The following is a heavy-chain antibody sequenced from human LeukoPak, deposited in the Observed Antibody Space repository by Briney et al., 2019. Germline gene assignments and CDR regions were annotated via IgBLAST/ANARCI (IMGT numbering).Heavy chain of an antibody. Sequence: PGGSLRLSGAASGVTFSTYAINWVRQAPGKGLEWVSAISGNGATRFYADSVKGRFTISRDNSKNTLYLQMNSLRAEDTAVYFCAKTDYSTGPYDFWGQGTLVTVSS. V-gene: IGHV3-23*01. CDR3: AKTDYSTGPYDF. CDR1: GVTFSTYA. D-gene: IGHD4-11*01. J-gene: IGHJ4*02. CDR2: ISGNGATR.